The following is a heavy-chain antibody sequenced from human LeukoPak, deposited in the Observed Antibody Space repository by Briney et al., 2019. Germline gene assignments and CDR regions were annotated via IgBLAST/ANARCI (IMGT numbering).Heavy chain of an antibody. CDR1: GYTFTGYY. V-gene: IGHV1-2*02. CDR2: ISPNTGAT. CDR3: ARGLYNTYPEDY. Sequence: GASVKVSCKTSGYTFTGYYLHWVRQAPGHGLEWMGWISPNTGATKYAEKFQGRVAVTRDTSISIGYMELSRLRSDDTAVYYCARGLYNTYPEDYWGQGTLVTVSS. D-gene: IGHD2-2*02. J-gene: IGHJ4*02.